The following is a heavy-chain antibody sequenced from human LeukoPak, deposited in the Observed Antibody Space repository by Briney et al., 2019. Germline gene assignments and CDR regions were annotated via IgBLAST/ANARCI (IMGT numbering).Heavy chain of an antibody. CDR2: ISSSSSPI. CDR3: AELGITMIGGV. V-gene: IGHV3-48*04. Sequence: GGSLRLSCAASGFTFSAYSMNWVRQAPGKGLEWVSYISSSSSPIYYADSVKGRFTTSRDNAKNSLYLQMNSLRAEDTAVYYCAELGITMIGGVWGKGTTVTISS. J-gene: IGHJ6*04. D-gene: IGHD3-10*02. CDR1: GFTFSAYS.